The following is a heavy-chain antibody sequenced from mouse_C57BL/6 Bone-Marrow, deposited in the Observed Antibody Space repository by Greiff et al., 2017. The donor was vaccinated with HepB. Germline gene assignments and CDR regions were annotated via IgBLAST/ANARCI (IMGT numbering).Heavy chain of an antibody. Sequence: QVQLQQPGAELVKPGASVKLSCKASGYTFTSYWMNWVKQRPGQGLEWIGMIHPNSGSTNYNEKFKSKATLTVDKSSSTAYMQLSSLTSEDSAVYYCAKAYYSNYGWFAYWGQGTLVTVSA. J-gene: IGHJ3*01. CDR3: AKAYYSNYGWFAY. CDR2: IHPNSGST. CDR1: GYTFTSYW. D-gene: IGHD2-5*01. V-gene: IGHV1-64*01.